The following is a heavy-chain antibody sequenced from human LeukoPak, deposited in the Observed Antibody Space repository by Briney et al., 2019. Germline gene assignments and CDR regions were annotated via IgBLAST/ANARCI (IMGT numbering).Heavy chain of an antibody. Sequence: GASVKVSCKASGGTFSSYAISWVRQAPGQGLEWMGGIIPIFGTANYAQKFQGRVTITTDESTSTAYMELSSLRSEDTAVYYCARARYYDILTGYYHFDYWGQGTLVTVS. D-gene: IGHD3-9*01. CDR1: GGTFSSYA. CDR2: IIPIFGTA. V-gene: IGHV1-69*05. CDR3: ARARYYDILTGYYHFDY. J-gene: IGHJ4*02.